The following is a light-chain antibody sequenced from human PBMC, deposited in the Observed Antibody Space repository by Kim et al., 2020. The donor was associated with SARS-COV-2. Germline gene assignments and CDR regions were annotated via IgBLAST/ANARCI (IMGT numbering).Light chain of an antibody. V-gene: IGKV3-11*01. CDR1: QTVSSY. CDR3: QQRSNWPPMYT. J-gene: IGKJ2*01. CDR2: DAS. Sequence: EIVLTQSPATLSLSPGERATLSCRASQTVSSYFAWYQQKPGQAPRLLIYDASNRATGIPARFTGSRSGADFTLTINSLEPEDFAIYYCQQRSNWPPMYTFGQGTKLEI.